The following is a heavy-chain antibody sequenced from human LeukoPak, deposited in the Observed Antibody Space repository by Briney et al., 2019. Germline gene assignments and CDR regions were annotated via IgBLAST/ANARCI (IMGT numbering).Heavy chain of an antibody. CDR1: GFTFSNYA. V-gene: IGHV3-23*01. CDR2: IGGRGGGT. Sequence: GGSLRLSCAASGFTFSNYAMSWVRQAQGKGLEWVSAIGGRGGGTYYADSVKGRFTVSRDDSKNTLYLQMNSLRAEDTAVYYCAKWGDYDILTGYYDSDYWGQGTLVTVSS. D-gene: IGHD3-9*01. CDR3: AKWGDYDILTGYYDSDY. J-gene: IGHJ4*02.